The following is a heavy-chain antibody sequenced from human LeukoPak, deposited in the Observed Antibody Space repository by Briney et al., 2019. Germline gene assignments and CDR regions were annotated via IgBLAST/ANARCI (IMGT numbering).Heavy chain of an antibody. CDR1: GFTFSSYE. CDR2: ISSSGSNI. J-gene: IGHJ6*03. V-gene: IGHV3-48*03. CDR3: ARRRDERKLQWSRARLQKKGYYMDV. D-gene: IGHD3-10*01. Sequence: GGSLRLSCAASGFTFSSYEMNWVRQAPGKGLEWVSYISSSGSNIYYADSVKGRFTISRDNAKNSLYLQMNSLRAEDTAVYYCARRRDERKLQWSRARLQKKGYYMDVWGKGTTVTISS.